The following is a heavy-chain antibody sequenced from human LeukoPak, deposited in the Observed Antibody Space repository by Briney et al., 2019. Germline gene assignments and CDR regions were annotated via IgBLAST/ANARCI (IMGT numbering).Heavy chain of an antibody. D-gene: IGHD1-14*01. CDR3: AKERTQTTSFDY. CDR2: ISGSGGST. Sequence: GGSLRLSCAASGFTYRSYPMNWLRQAPGKGLEWVSTISGSGGSTYYADSVKGRFTISRDNSKNTLYLQMNRLRAEDTAVYYCAKERTQTTSFDYWGQGTLVTVSS. CDR1: GFTYRSYP. V-gene: IGHV3-23*01. J-gene: IGHJ4*02.